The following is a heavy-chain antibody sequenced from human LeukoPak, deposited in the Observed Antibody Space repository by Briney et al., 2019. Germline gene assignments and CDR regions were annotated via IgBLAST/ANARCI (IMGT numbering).Heavy chain of an antibody. D-gene: IGHD3-3*01. V-gene: IGHV4-59*08. CDR2: IYYSGST. J-gene: IGHJ4*02. CDR3: ARSLPEGDFWSGYYGFDY. CDR1: GGSISSYY. Sequence: PSETLSLTCTVSGGSISSYYWSWIRQPPGKGLEWSGYIYYSGSTNYNPSPKSRVTISVDTSKNQFSLKLSSVTAADTAVYYCARSLPEGDFWSGYYGFDYWGQGTLVTVSS.